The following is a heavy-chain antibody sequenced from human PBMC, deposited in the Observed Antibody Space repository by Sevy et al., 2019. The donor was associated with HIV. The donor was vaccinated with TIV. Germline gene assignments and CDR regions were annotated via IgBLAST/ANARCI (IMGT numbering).Heavy chain of an antibody. CDR1: GFTFDDYA. J-gene: IGHJ6*03. CDR2: ISWDGGST. D-gene: IGHD6-13*01. CDR3: AKDWARYSSSHKYSSYYYYCYMDV. Sequence: QLGGSLRLSCAASGFTFDDYAMHWVRQAPGKGLEWVSLISWDGGSTYYADSVKGRFTISRDNSKNSLYLQMNSLRAEDTALYYCAKDWARYSSSHKYSSYYYYCYMDVWGKGTTVTVSS. V-gene: IGHV3-43D*04.